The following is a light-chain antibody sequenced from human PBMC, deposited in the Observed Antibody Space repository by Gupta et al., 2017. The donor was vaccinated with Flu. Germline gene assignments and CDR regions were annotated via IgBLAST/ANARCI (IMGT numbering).Light chain of an antibody. CDR3: QQDDNLPLT. J-gene: IGKJ5*01. CDR1: QDISNY. CDR2: DAS. Sequence: DIQMTQSPSSLSASVGDRVTITCQASQDISNYLNWYQQKPGKAPKLLLYDASNLETGVPSRFSGSGSGRDFTFTIISLQPEDIATYYCQQDDNLPLTFGQGTRMEIK. V-gene: IGKV1-33*01.